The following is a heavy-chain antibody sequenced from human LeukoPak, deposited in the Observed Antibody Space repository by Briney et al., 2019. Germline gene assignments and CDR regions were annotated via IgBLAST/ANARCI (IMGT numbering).Heavy chain of an antibody. CDR3: ARAQIASKVDY. D-gene: IGHD2-15*01. J-gene: IGHJ4*02. V-gene: IGHV4-30-4*08. CDR2: IYYSGST. Sequence: SETLSLTCTVSGGSISSFHWSWIRQPPGEGLEWIGYIYYSGSTFYNPSLRSRVAISVDTSKNRFSLRLTSVTAADTAVYYCARAQIASKVDYWGQGTLVTVSS. CDR1: GGSISSFH.